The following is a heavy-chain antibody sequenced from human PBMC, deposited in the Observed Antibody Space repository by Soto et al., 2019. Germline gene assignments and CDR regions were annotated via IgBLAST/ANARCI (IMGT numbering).Heavy chain of an antibody. CDR2: IYTSGSN. CDR1: GASIDTYY. CDR3: AGVGYGRGLDF. D-gene: IGHD2-15*01. Sequence: SETLSLTCTVSGASIDTYYWTWIRQPAGKGLEWIGLIYTSGSNNYNPSLESRVTMSEDTSKNHFSLKLTSVTAADTAVYYCAGVGYGRGLDFWGQGTLVTVSS. V-gene: IGHV4-4*07. J-gene: IGHJ4*02.